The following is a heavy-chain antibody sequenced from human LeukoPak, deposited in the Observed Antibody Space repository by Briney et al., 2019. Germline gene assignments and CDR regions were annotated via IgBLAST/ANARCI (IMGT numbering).Heavy chain of an antibody. D-gene: IGHD6-19*01. CDR2: INHSGST. V-gene: IGHV4-34*01. J-gene: IGHJ4*02. Sequence: GSLRLSCAASGFTFSSYAMSWVRQPPGKGLEWIGEINHSGSTNYNPSLKSRVTISVDTSKNQFSLKLSSVTAADTAVYYCARSLAVAGFYYFDYWGQGTLVTVSS. CDR3: ARSLAVAGFYYFDY. CDR1: GFTFSSYA.